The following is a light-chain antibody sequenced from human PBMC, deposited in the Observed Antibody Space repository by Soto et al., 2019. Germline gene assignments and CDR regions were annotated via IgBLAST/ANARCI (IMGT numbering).Light chain of an antibody. Sequence: QSVLTQPPSASGTPGHRVTISFSGSSSNLGSNYVYWYQQLPGTAPKLLIYRNNRRPSGVPDRFSGSKSGSPASLAISGLRSEDEADYYCAAWDDSLSVVFGGGTKLTVL. V-gene: IGLV1-47*01. CDR3: AAWDDSLSVV. CDR1: SSNLGSNY. J-gene: IGLJ2*01. CDR2: RNN.